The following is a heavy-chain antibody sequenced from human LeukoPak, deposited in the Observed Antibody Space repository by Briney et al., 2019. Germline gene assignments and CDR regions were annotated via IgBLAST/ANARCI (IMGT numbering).Heavy chain of an antibody. CDR2: IIPIFGTA. CDR3: AREGGSITMIVDDAFDI. CDR1: GGTFSSYA. J-gene: IGHJ3*02. Sequence: SVKVSCKAAGGTFSSYAISWVRQAPGQGLEWMGGIIPIFGTANYAQKFQGRVTITTDESTSTAYMELSSLRSEDTAVYYCAREGGSITMIVDDAFDIWGQGTMVTVSS. D-gene: IGHD3-22*01. V-gene: IGHV1-69*05.